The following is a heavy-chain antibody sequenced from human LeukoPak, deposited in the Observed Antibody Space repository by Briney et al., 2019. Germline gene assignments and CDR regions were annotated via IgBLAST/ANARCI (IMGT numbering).Heavy chain of an antibody. D-gene: IGHD6-6*01. V-gene: IGHV4-39*01. J-gene: IGHJ4*02. CDR1: GGSISSSSYY. CDR3: ARGIAARHSVFDY. CDR2: IYYSGST. Sequence: PSETLSLTCTVSGGSISSSSYYWGWIRQPPGKGLEWIGSIYYSGSTYYNPSLKSRVTISVDTSKNQFSLKLSSVTAADTAVYYCARGIAARHSVFDYWGQGTLVTVSS.